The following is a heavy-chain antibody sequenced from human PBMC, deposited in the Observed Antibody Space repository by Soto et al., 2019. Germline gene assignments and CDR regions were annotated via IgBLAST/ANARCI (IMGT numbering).Heavy chain of an antibody. D-gene: IGHD3-3*01. CDR3: ASHRTFWPFGS. V-gene: IGHV4-39*01. J-gene: IGHJ5*02. Sequence: QLQLQESGPGLVKASETLSLTCTVSGGSISTRDSISTRSFYWGWMRQPPGKGLQWIASSSYSDGIFYNSPLKCRLTISVDQFKNQFSLSLRSVTAADTAVYYCASHRTFWPFGSWGQGTVVTVSS. CDR1: GGSISTRDSISTRSFY. CDR2: SSYSDGI.